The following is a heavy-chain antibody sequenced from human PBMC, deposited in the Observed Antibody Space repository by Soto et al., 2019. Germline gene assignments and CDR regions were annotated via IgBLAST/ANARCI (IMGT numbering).Heavy chain of an antibody. Sequence: GGSLRLSYAASGFTFSNAWMSWVRQALGKGLEWVGRIKSKTDGGTTDYAAPVKGRFTISRDDSKNTLYLQMNSLKTEDTAVNYCTTGPYVVGSAFDIWGQGTMVTVSS. D-gene: IGHD1-26*01. CDR1: GFTFSNAW. CDR3: TTGPYVVGSAFDI. V-gene: IGHV3-15*01. J-gene: IGHJ3*02. CDR2: IKSKTDGGTT.